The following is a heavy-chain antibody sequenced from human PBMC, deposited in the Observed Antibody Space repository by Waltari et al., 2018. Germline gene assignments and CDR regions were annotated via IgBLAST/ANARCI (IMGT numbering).Heavy chain of an antibody. CDR2: ITEDGSSR. V-gene: IGHV3-74*01. D-gene: IGHD2-8*02. CDR1: GFLFSNYW. Sequence: EMKLVQSGGGMVQPGGSLRLSCAASGFLFSNYWMHWVRQAPGKGMMWVPRITEDGSSRIYADSVKYRLTMTRDNAKNMLYLHMSRLRAEDSGIYYCVLFPIPRPGASNPFYFYNMDIWGQGTTVTVSS. CDR3: VLFPIPRPGASNPFYFYNMDI. J-gene: IGHJ6*03.